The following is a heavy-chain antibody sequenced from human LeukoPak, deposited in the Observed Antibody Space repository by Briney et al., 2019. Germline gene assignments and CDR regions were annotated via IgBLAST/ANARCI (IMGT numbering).Heavy chain of an antibody. CDR1: GYTFTSYA. D-gene: IGHD6-13*01. J-gene: IGHJ2*01. CDR3: ARAYTSSWYRYFDL. V-gene: IGHV1-3*01. Sequence: ASVEVSCKASGYTFTSYAMHWVRQAPGQRLEWMGWINAGNGNTKYSQKFQGRVTITRDTSASTAYMELSSLRSEDTAVYYCARAYTSSWYRYFDLWGRGTLVTVSS. CDR2: INAGNGNT.